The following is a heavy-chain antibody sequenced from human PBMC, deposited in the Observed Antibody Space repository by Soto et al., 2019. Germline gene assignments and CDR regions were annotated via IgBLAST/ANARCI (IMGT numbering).Heavy chain of an antibody. Sequence: ASVKVSCKASGYTFTGYYMQWVREAPGQGLEWMGWINPNSGGTNYAQKFQGRVTMTRDTSISTAYMELSRLRSDDTAVYYCAREQRFLLGVYFDYWGQGTLVTVYS. CDR2: INPNSGGT. CDR1: GYTFTGYY. CDR3: AREQRFLLGVYFDY. J-gene: IGHJ4*02. V-gene: IGHV1-2*02. D-gene: IGHD3-3*01.